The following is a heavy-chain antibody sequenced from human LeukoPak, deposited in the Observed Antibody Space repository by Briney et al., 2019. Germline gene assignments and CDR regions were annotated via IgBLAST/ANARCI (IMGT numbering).Heavy chain of an antibody. CDR2: IYYSGST. CDR1: GFTFSSYA. Sequence: PGGSLRLSCAASGFTFSSYAMSWIRQPPGKGLEWIGSIYYSGSTYYNPSLKSRVTISVDTSKNQFSLKLSSVTAADTAVYYCARVPSYYYDSSGYSVYFDYWGQGTLVTVSS. D-gene: IGHD3-22*01. V-gene: IGHV4-39*07. J-gene: IGHJ4*02. CDR3: ARVPSYYYDSSGYSVYFDY.